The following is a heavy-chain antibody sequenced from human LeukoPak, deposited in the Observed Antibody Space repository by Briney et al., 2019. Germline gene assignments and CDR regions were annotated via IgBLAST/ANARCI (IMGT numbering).Heavy chain of an antibody. CDR3: ARLGYSSGIDY. Sequence: SETLSLTCAVYGGSFSSYYWGWIRQPPGKGLEWIGSIYYSGSTYYNPSLKSRVTISVDTSKNQFSLKLSSVTAADTAVYYCARLGYSSGIDYWGQGTLVTVSS. CDR2: IYYSGST. CDR1: GGSFSSYY. J-gene: IGHJ4*02. D-gene: IGHD6-19*01. V-gene: IGHV4-39*01.